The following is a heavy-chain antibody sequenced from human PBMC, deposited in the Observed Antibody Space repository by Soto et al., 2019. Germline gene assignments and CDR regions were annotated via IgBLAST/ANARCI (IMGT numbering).Heavy chain of an antibody. CDR2: IYTSGST. D-gene: IGHD3-3*01. V-gene: IGHV4-4*07. CDR1: GGSISSYY. Sequence: PSETLSLTCPVSGGSISSYYWSWIRQPAGKGLEWIGRIYTSGSTNYNPSLKSRVTMSVDTSKNQFSLKLSSVTAADTAVYYCARDPGVTIFGVVTKGVGRYGMDVWGQGTTVTVSS. J-gene: IGHJ6*02. CDR3: ARDPGVTIFGVVTKGVGRYGMDV.